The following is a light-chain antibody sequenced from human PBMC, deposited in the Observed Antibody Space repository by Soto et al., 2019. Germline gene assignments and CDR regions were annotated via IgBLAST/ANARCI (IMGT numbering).Light chain of an antibody. Sequence: QSALTQPPSASGSPGQSVTISCTGMSSDVGGYNYVSWYQQHPGKAPKLMIYEVSKRPSGVPDRLSGSKSGNTASLTVSGLQAEDEADYYCSSYAGANSVVFGGGTKLTVL. CDR3: SSYAGANSVV. CDR1: SSDVGGYNY. CDR2: EVS. V-gene: IGLV2-8*01. J-gene: IGLJ2*01.